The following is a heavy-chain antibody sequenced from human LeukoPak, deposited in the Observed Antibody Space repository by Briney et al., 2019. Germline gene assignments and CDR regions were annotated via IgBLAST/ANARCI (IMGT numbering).Heavy chain of an antibody. V-gene: IGHV4-34*01. D-gene: IGHD3-10*01. CDR2: INHSGST. J-gene: IGHJ6*03. CDR3: ASGPRGYYYYMDV. Sequence: SETLSLTCAVYGGSFSGYYWSWIRQPPGKGLEWIGEINHSGSTNYNPSLKSRVTISVDTSKNQFSLKLSSVTAADTAVYYCASGPRGYYYYMDVWGKGTTVTISS. CDR1: GGSFSGYY.